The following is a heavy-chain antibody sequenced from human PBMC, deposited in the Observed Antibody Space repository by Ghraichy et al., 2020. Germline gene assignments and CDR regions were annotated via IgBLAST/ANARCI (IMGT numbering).Heavy chain of an antibody. J-gene: IGHJ4*02. CDR2: INPLFGTI. V-gene: IGHV1-69*13. CDR3: ARDPLHDASGYYFDL. D-gene: IGHD3-3*01. CDR1: GGTFSNFD. Sequence: VKVSCKASGGTFSNFDISWVRQAPGQGLEWMGGINPLFGTIYYAQKFQGRVTFSADESTTTVYMELSSLKSEDTAVYYCARDPLHDASGYYFDLWGQGTLVTVSS.